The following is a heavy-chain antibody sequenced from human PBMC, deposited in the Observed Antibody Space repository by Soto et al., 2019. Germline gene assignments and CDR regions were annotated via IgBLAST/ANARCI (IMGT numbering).Heavy chain of an antibody. CDR2: ISSSSSYI. J-gene: IGHJ5*02. CDR1: GFTFSSYS. CDR3: ARDRWFQEYSSSLAWFDP. D-gene: IGHD6-6*01. Sequence: GGSLRLSCTASGFTFSSYSMNWVRQAPGKGLEWVSSISSSSSYIYHADSVKGRFTISRDNAKNSLYLLMNSLRAEDTAVYYCARDRWFQEYSSSLAWFDPWGQGTLVTVSS. V-gene: IGHV3-21*01.